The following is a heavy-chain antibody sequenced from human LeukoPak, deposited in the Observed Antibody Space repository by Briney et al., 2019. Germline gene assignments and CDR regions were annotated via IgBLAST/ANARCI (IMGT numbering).Heavy chain of an antibody. CDR1: GYTFTSYG. V-gene: IGHV1-18*01. D-gene: IGHD3-22*01. CDR3: ARTKRTVSLSYYYDSSSPDWFDP. CDR2: ISAYNGNT. J-gene: IGHJ5*02. Sequence: GASVKVSCKASGYTFTSYGISWVRQAPGQGLEWMGWISAYNGNTNYAQKLQGRVTMTTDTSTSTAYMELRSLRSDDTAVYYCARTKRTVSLSYYYDSSSPDWFDPWGQGTLVTVSS.